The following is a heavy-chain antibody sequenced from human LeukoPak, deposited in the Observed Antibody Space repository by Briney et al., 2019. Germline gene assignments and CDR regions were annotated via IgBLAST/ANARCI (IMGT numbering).Heavy chain of an antibody. CDR2: IKSDGSST. V-gene: IGHV3-74*01. Sequence: TGGSLRLSCAASGFTFSSYEMNWVRQAPGKGLVWVSRIKSDGSSTSYADSVKGRFTISRDNAKNTLYLQMNSLRAEDTAVYYCARRGAATDAFDIWGQGTMVTVSS. J-gene: IGHJ3*02. CDR1: GFTFSSYE. CDR3: ARRGAATDAFDI. D-gene: IGHD1-26*01.